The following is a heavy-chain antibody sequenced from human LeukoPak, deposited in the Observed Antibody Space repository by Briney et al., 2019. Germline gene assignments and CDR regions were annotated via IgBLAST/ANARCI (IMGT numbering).Heavy chain of an antibody. Sequence: GGSLRLSCAASGFTFSSYSMNWVRQAPGKGLEWVSSISSSSSYIYYADSVKGRFTISRDNAKNSLYLQMNSLRAEDTVVYYCARDGYCSGGSCYGTAEYFQHWGQGTLVTVSS. D-gene: IGHD2-15*01. V-gene: IGHV3-21*01. CDR2: ISSSSSYI. CDR3: ARDGYCSGGSCYGTAEYFQH. CDR1: GFTFSSYS. J-gene: IGHJ1*01.